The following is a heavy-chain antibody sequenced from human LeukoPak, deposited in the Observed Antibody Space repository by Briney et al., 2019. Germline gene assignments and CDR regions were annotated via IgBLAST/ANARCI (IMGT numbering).Heavy chain of an antibody. Sequence: GGSLRLPCPASGLTFSSYGMSWVRQAPGKGLEWVSGISGSGSGGSTYYADSVKGRFTISRDNSKNTLYLQMNSLRAEDTAVYYCAKDRGILWWYFDYWGQGNLVTVSS. CDR3: AKDRGILWWYFDY. V-gene: IGHV3-23*01. D-gene: IGHD2-21*01. CDR1: GLTFSSYG. CDR2: ISGSGSGGST. J-gene: IGHJ4*02.